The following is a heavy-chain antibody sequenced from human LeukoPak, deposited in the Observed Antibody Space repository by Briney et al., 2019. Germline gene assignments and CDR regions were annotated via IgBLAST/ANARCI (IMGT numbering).Heavy chain of an antibody. CDR3: SGRDSSRSPWAY. CDR1: GFPFSSFW. D-gene: IGHD2-2*01. J-gene: IGHJ4*01. CDR2: IRPDGSEQ. Sequence: PGGSLSLSCAASGFPFSSFWMNWVRQTPGRGLEWLANIRPDGSEQYDVDSVRGRFTISRDNAKNSVYLDMNNLRVDDTGVYYCSGRDSSRSPWAYWGHGNLVSVSS. V-gene: IGHV3-7*01.